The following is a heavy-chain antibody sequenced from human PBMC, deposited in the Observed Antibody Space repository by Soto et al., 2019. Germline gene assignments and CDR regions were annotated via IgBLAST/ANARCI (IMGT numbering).Heavy chain of an antibody. CDR2: IYWDDDK. CDR1: GFSLSTSGVG. V-gene: IGHV2-5*02. J-gene: IGHJ4*02. D-gene: IGHD5-18*01. Sequence: QITLKESGPTLVKPTQTLTLTCTFSGFSLSTSGVGVGWIRQPPGKALEWLALIYWDDDKRYSPSLKSRLTISNDTSKNQVVLTMTNMHPVDTATYYCAHPIQLWSQHRYYFHYSGQVTLVTVSS. CDR3: AHPIQLWSQHRYYFHY.